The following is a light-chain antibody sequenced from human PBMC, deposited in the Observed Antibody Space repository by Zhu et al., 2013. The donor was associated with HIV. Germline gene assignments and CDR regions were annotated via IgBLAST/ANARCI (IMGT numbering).Light chain of an antibody. Sequence: IEMIQSPSSLSTAPGQRVTMICRASQSIGTSLAWYRQKAGEVPKLIIYDASTLHSGAPSRFTGGGSGTNFSLSISNVQPDDIATYFCQKYNAAPYVFGPGTRLE. CDR1: QSIGTS. CDR3: QKYNAAPYV. V-gene: IGKV1-27*01. J-gene: IGKJ2*01. CDR2: DAS.